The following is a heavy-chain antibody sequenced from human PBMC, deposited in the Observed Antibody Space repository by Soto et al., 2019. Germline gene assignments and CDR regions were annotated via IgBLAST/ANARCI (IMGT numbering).Heavy chain of an antibody. CDR3: AKGDCSGGSCNFDY. Sequence: EVQLVESGGGLVQPGRSLRLSCAASGFTFDDYAMHWVRQAPGKGLEWVAGISWNRASIGYADAVENRFIISRDNAKNSLSLQMNSLRAEDTALYYCAKGDCSGGSCNFDYWGQGTRVTVSS. J-gene: IGHJ4*02. CDR1: GFTFDDYA. D-gene: IGHD2-15*01. V-gene: IGHV3-9*01. CDR2: ISWNRASI.